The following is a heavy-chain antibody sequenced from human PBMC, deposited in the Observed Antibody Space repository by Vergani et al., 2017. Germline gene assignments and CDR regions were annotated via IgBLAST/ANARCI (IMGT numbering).Heavy chain of an antibody. CDR1: GGTFSNHV. Sequence: QVQLVQSGAEVKKPGSSVKVSCKSSGGTFSNHVLAWVRQAPGQGLEWMGGIIPVFDTANYAQKFQGRVTMTADESTSTANMELSSLRSDDTAVYYCATDHQFNFNSWGQGTLVTVSS. D-gene: IGHD5-24*01. V-gene: IGHV1-69*01. J-gene: IGHJ4*02. CDR2: IIPVFDTA. CDR3: ATDHQFNFNS.